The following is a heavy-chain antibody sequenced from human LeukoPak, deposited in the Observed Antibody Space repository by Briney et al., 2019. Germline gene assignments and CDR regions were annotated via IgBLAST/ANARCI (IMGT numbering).Heavy chain of an antibody. CDR1: GFTFSSYW. V-gene: IGHV3-7*01. CDR3: ARGAYCSGGSCYPEGFDY. Sequence: GSLILSCAASGFTFSSYWMNWVRQAAGKGLEWVANIKQDGSEKYYVDSVKGRFTISRGNAKNSLYLQMNSLRAEDTAVYYCARGAYCSGGSCYPEGFDYWGQGTLVTVSS. J-gene: IGHJ4*02. CDR2: IKQDGSEK. D-gene: IGHD2-15*01.